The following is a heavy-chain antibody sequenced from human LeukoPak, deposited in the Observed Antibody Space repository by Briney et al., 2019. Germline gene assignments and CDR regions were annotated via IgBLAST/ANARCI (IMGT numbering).Heavy chain of an antibody. J-gene: IGHJ4*02. CDR1: GGSISSGSYY. V-gene: IGHV4-61*02. D-gene: IGHD2-8*01. CDR3: ARENIVLMVYASKGLDRYFDY. Sequence: SETLSLTCTVSGGSISSGSYYWRWIRQPAGKGLEWIGRIYTSGSTNYNPSLKSRVTISVDTSKNQFSLKLSSVAAADTAVYYCARENIVLMVYASKGLDRYFDYWGQGTLVTVSS. CDR2: IYTSGST.